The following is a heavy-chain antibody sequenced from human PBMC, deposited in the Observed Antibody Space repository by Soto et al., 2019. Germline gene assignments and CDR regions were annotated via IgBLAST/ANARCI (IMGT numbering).Heavy chain of an antibody. J-gene: IGHJ5*02. D-gene: IGHD6-19*01. CDR1: GYTFTGYY. Sequence: ASVKVSCKASGYTFTGYYMHWVRQAPGQGLEWMGWINPNSGGTNYAQKFQGRVTMTRDTSISTAYMELSRLRSDDTAVYYCARDRSGQNWLDPWGQGTLVTVYS. CDR2: INPNSGGT. V-gene: IGHV1-2*02. CDR3: ARDRSGQNWLDP.